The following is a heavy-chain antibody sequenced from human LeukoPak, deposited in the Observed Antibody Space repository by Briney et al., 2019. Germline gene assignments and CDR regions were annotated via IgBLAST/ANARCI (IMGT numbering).Heavy chain of an antibody. CDR3: AKDQSRGSGWFRY. D-gene: IGHD6-19*01. Sequence: GGSLRLSCAASGFTFSSYGMHWVRQAPGKGLEWVAVISYDGSNKYYADSVKGRFTISRDNSKNTLYLQMNSLRAEDTAVYYCAKDQSRGSGWFRYWGQGTLVTVSS. J-gene: IGHJ4*02. CDR1: GFTFSSYG. V-gene: IGHV3-30*18. CDR2: ISYDGSNK.